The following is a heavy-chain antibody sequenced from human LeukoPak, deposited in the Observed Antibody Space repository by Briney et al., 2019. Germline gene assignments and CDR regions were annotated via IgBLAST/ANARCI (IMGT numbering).Heavy chain of an antibody. CDR2: ISWNSGSI. V-gene: IGHV3-9*01. J-gene: IGHJ4*02. Sequence: GRSLRLSCAASGFTFDDYAMHWVRHAPGKGLEWVSGISWNSGSIGYADSVKGRFTISRDNAKNSLYLQMNSLRAEDTALYYCAKGDHSGWYLGAIDYWGQGTLVTVSS. CDR1: GFTFDDYA. CDR3: AKGDHSGWYLGAIDY. D-gene: IGHD6-19*01.